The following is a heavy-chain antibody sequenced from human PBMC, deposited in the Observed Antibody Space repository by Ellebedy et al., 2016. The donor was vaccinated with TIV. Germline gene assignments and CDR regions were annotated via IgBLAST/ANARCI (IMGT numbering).Heavy chain of an antibody. CDR1: GFPFSSYS. D-gene: IGHD6-13*01. CDR3: ARDRGAAADPVFDY. CDR2: ISSSSSTI. Sequence: GESLKISXAASGFPFSSYSMNWVRQAPGKGLEWVSYISSSSSTIYYADSVKGRFTISRDNAKNSLYLQMNSLRDEDTAVYYCARDRGAAADPVFDYWGQGTLVTVSS. V-gene: IGHV3-48*02. J-gene: IGHJ4*02.